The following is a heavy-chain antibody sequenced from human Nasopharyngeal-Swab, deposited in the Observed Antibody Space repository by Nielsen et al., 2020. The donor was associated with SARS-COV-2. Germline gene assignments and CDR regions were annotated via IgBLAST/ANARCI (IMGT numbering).Heavy chain of an antibody. CDR1: GFIFSASA. CDR3: TTDFYFDY. V-gene: IGHV3-73*01. Sequence: GESLKISCEASGFIFSASAIHWVRQASGKGLEWVGRIGDKDHNYATTYGASVQGRFTTSRDDSKNTAFLQMDSLKTEDTALYYCTTDFYFDYWGQGTLVTVSS. J-gene: IGHJ4*02. CDR2: IGDKDHNYAT.